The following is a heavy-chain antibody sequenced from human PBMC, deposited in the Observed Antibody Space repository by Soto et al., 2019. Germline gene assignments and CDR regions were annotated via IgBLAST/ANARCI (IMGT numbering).Heavy chain of an antibody. CDR3: ARDCETIRFLEWYPGAFDI. Sequence: GLEWMGWISAYNGNTNYAQKLQGRVTMTTDTSTSTAYMELRSLRSDDTAVYYCARDCETIRFLEWYPGAFDIWGQGTMVTGSS. V-gene: IGHV1-18*01. D-gene: IGHD3-3*01. J-gene: IGHJ3*02. CDR2: ISAYNGNT.